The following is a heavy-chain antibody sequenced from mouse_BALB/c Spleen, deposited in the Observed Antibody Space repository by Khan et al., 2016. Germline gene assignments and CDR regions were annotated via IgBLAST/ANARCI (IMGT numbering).Heavy chain of an antibody. CDR3: ARSDYGSKDAMDY. CDR2: ISYSGST. V-gene: IGHV3-2*02. J-gene: IGHJ4*01. Sequence: EVQLQESGPGLVKPSQSLSLTCTVTGYSITSDYAWNWIRQFPGNKLEWMGYISYSGSTSYNPSLKSRISITRDTSNNQFFLQLNSVTSEDTVTYYCARSDYGSKDAMDYWGQGTSVTVSS. CDR1: GYSITSDYA. D-gene: IGHD1-1*01.